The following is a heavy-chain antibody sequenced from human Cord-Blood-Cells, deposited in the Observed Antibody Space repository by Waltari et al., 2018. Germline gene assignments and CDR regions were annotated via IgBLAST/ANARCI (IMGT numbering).Heavy chain of an antibody. CDR2: ISSSGSTI. Sequence: EVQLVESGGGLVQPGGSLRLSCAASGFTFSSYEMNWVRQAPGKGLGWGSYISSSGSTIYYADSVKGRFTISRDNAKNSLYLQMNSLRAEDTAVYYCARGPAAAIDYWGQGTLVTVSS. J-gene: IGHJ4*02. V-gene: IGHV3-48*03. CDR1: GFTFSSYE. D-gene: IGHD6-13*01. CDR3: ARGPAAAIDY.